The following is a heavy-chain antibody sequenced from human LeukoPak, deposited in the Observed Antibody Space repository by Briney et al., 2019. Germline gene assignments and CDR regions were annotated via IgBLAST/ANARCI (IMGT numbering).Heavy chain of an antibody. V-gene: IGHV4-4*02. CDR1: GGSISSSNW. CDR2: IYHSGST. D-gene: IGHD6-19*01. CDR3: ARTSSSGLVGGYYFDY. Sequence: SETLSLTCAVSGGSISSSNWWSWVRQPPGKGLEWIGEIYHSGSTNYNPSLKSRVTISVDTSKNQFSLKLSSVTAADTAVYYCARTSSSGLVGGYYFDYWGQGTLVTVSS. J-gene: IGHJ4*02.